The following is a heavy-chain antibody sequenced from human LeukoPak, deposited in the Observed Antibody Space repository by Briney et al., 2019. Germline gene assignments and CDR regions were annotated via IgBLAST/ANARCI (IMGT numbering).Heavy chain of an antibody. CDR3: AKDERQWLVRGAFDI. J-gene: IGHJ3*02. CDR2: IYSGGST. Sequence: GSLRLSCAASGFTVSSNYMSWVRQAPGKGLEWVSIIYSGGSTFYADSVKGRFTISRDNSKNTLYLQMNSLRAEDTAVYYCAKDERQWLVRGAFDIWGQGTMVTVSS. D-gene: IGHD6-19*01. CDR1: GFTVSSNY. V-gene: IGHV3-53*05.